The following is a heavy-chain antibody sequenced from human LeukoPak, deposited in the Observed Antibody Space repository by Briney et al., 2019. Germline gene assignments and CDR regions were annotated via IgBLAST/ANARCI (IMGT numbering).Heavy chain of an antibody. CDR1: GYTFTGYY. CDR3: ARDAGSGVVDY. V-gene: IGHV1-18*04. J-gene: IGHJ4*02. Sequence: ASVKVSCKASGYTFTGYYMHWVRQAPGQGLEWMGWISGYNGNTNYAQILQGRVTMTTDTSTTTAYMELRSLRSDDTAVYYCARDAGSGVVDYWGQGTLVTVSS. D-gene: IGHD2-15*01. CDR2: ISGYNGNT.